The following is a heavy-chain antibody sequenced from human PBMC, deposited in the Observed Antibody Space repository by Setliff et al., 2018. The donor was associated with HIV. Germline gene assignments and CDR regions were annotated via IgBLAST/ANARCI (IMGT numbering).Heavy chain of an antibody. CDR2: VYYSGGT. CDR3: ARLGDSGYDFRGYFDY. V-gene: IGHV4-39*01. D-gene: IGHD5-12*01. J-gene: IGHJ4*02. Sequence: SETLSLTCTVSGGSVSDTSYYWGWIRQPPGKGLEWLANVYYSGGTYYDPSLNSRVTLSVDTSRNQFSLKLTSVTAADTALYFCARLGDSGYDFRGYFDYWGQGKLVTVSS. CDR1: GGSVSDTSYY.